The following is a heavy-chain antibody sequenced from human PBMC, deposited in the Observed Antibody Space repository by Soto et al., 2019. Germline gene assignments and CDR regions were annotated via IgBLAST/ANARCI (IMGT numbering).Heavy chain of an antibody. V-gene: IGHV1-69*13. CDR3: ARARSANPSVDPLFY. CDR1: GGTFSSYA. CDR2: IIPIFGTA. J-gene: IGHJ4*02. Sequence: GASVKFSCKASGGTFSSYAISWVRQAPGQGLEWMGGIIPIFGTANYAQKFQGRVTITADESTSTAYMELSSLRSEDTAVYYCARARSANPSVDPLFYWGQGTLVTVSS. D-gene: IGHD3-3*01.